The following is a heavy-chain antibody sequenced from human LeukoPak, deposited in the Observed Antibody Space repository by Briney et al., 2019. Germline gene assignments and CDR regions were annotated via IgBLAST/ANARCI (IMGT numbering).Heavy chain of an antibody. D-gene: IGHD3-10*01. Sequence: GASVKVSCKASGYSFTSHYMHWVRQAPGQGLEWLGLINPSGSSTLYAQKFQGRVTITADESTSTAYMELSSLRSEDTAVYYCARVLVRGVIRNWFDPWGQGTLVTVSS. CDR2: INPSGSST. J-gene: IGHJ5*02. V-gene: IGHV1-46*01. CDR3: ARVLVRGVIRNWFDP. CDR1: GYSFTSHY.